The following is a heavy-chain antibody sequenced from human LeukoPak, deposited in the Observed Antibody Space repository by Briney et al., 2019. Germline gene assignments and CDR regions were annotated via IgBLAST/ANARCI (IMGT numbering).Heavy chain of an antibody. CDR3: ARDGAVSSDAFDI. Sequence: ASVKVSCKASGYTFTGYYMHWVRQAPGQGLEWMGWINPNSGGTNYVQKFQGRVTMTRDTSISTAYMELSRLRSDDTAVYYCARDGAVSSDAFDIWGQGTMVTVSS. D-gene: IGHD6-19*01. V-gene: IGHV1-2*02. CDR2: INPNSGGT. J-gene: IGHJ3*02. CDR1: GYTFTGYY.